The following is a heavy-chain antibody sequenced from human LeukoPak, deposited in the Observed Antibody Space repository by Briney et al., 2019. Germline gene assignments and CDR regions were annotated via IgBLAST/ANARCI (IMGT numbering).Heavy chain of an antibody. Sequence: GRSLRLSCAASGFTFSSYGMHWVRQAPGKGLEWVAVISYDGSNKYYADSVKGRFTISRDNSKNTLYLQMNSLRAEDTAVYYCACGAFLDYWGQGNLFTVSS. CDR2: ISYDGSNK. CDR3: ACGAFLDY. CDR1: GFTFSSYG. J-gene: IGHJ4*02. D-gene: IGHD2/OR15-2a*01. V-gene: IGHV3-30*03.